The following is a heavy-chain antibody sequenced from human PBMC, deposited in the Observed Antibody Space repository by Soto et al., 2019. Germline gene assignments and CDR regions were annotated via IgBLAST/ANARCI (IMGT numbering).Heavy chain of an antibody. D-gene: IGHD3-22*01. J-gene: IGHJ3*02. Sequence: GGSLRLSCAACGFTFSSYIMNWVRQAPGKGLEWVSYISRSSRSIYYADSVKGRFTISRDNAKNSLYLQMNSLRDEDTSVYYCARESYYYDSSTFDIWGQGTMVTVSS. CDR1: GFTFSSYI. CDR2: ISRSSRSI. V-gene: IGHV3-48*02. CDR3: ARESYYYDSSTFDI.